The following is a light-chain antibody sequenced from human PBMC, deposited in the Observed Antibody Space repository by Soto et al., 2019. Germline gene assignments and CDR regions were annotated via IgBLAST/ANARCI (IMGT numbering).Light chain of an antibody. CDR1: RSNIGRNT. J-gene: IGLJ2*01. Sequence: QSVLTQPPSASGTPGQRVTISCSGSRSNIGRNTVNWYQQLPGTAPKLLIYNNDQRPSGVPDRLSGSKSGTSASLAISGLRSEDEDGYYCAAWDDSLNGVVFGGGTKVTVL. CDR3: AAWDDSLNGVV. CDR2: NND. V-gene: IGLV1-44*01.